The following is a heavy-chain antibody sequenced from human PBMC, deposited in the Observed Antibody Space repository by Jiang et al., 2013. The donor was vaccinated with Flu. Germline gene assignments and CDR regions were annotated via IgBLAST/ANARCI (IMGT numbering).Heavy chain of an antibody. CDR1: GASITSDF. D-gene: IGHD5-12*01. V-gene: IGHV4-4*07. CDR3: ARASGARGYSGSDYDY. CDR2: IYARGTT. J-gene: IGHJ4*02. Sequence: GPGLVKPSETLSLTCAVSGASITSDFWSWIRQPAGKGLEWIGRIYARGTTNYNPSLKSRVTMSADTPKNQFSLSLTSVTAADTAVYYCARASGARGYSGSDYDYWGQGTLVTVSS.